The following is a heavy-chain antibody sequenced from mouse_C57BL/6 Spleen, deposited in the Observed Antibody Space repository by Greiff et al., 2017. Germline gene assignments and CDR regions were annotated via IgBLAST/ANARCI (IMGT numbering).Heavy chain of an antibody. V-gene: IGHV5-16*01. Sequence: EVQVVESEGGLVQPGSSMKLSCTASGFTFSDYYMAWVRQVPEKGLEWVANINYDGSSTYYLDSLKSRFIISSDNAKNILYLQMSSLKSEDTATYYCARDLYYYGSSYAMDYWGQGTSVTVSS. D-gene: IGHD1-1*01. CDR3: ARDLYYYGSSYAMDY. CDR1: GFTFSDYY. CDR2: INYDGSST. J-gene: IGHJ4*01.